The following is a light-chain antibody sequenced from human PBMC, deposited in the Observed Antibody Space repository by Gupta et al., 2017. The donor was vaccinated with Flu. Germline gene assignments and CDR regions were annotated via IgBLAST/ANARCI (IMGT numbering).Light chain of an antibody. Sequence: CSGRSSNIGSGNNYVSWYQQLPGTAPKLLIYDNDKRPSGIPDRFSGSKSDTSATLGITGLQTGDEADYYCGTWDNSLSAWVFGGGTKLTVL. CDR1: SSNIGSGNNY. J-gene: IGLJ3*02. CDR3: GTWDNSLSAWV. CDR2: DND. V-gene: IGLV1-51*01.